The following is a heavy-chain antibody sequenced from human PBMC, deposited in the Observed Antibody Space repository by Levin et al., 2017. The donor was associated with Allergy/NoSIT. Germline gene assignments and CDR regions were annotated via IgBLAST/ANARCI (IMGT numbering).Heavy chain of an antibody. CDR2: ISSSSTYI. D-gene: IGHD1-26*01. Sequence: NPGESLKISCAVSGFPFSTNTMNWVRQAPGKGLEWVSSISSSSTYIYYADSVKGRFTISRDNAKNSLYLQMNSLRAEDTAVYYCTPGSYYGGRDDYWGQGTLVTVSS. CDR3: TPGSYYGGRDDY. CDR1: GFPFSTNT. J-gene: IGHJ4*02. V-gene: IGHV3-21*01.